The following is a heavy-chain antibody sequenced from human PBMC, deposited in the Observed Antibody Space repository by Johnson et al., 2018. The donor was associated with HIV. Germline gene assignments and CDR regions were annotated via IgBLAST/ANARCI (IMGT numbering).Heavy chain of an antibody. CDR1: GFTFSNYA. CDR2: ISYDGNNK. V-gene: IGHV3-30*04. J-gene: IGHJ3*02. Sequence: QVQLVESGGGVVQPGRSLRLSCAASGFTFSNYAMHWVRQAPGKGLEWVAVISYDGNNKYYADSLKGRFTISRDNSKNTLYLQMNSLRAEDTAVYYCARALTTDAFDIWGQGTMVTVS. CDR3: ARALTTDAFDI. D-gene: IGHD4-17*01.